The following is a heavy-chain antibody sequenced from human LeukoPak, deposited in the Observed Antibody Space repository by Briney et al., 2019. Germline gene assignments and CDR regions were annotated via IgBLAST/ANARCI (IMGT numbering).Heavy chain of an antibody. CDR3: ARVSFRNYYGSGTYRRRGDY. CDR2: IYTSGTI. D-gene: IGHD3-10*01. V-gene: IGHV4-4*07. CDR1: GGSISSYY. Sequence: SETLSLTCTVSGGSISSYYWSWIRQPAGTALEWIGRIYTSGTITYNPSLKSRVTISVDTSKNQFSLKLSSVTAADTAVYYCARVSFRNYYGSGTYRRRGDYWGQGTLVTVSS. J-gene: IGHJ4*02.